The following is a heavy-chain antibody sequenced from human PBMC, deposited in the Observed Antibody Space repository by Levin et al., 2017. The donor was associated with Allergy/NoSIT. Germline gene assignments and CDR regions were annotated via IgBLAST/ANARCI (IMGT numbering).Heavy chain of an antibody. D-gene: IGHD2-2*02. Sequence: ASVKVSCKASGGTFSSYTISWVRQAPGQGLEWMGRIIPILGIANYAQKFQGRVTITADKSTSTAYMELSSLRSEDTAVYYCARDRGYCSSTSCYITRSPAAGMDVWGQGTTVTVSS. V-gene: IGHV1-69*04. CDR2: IIPILGIA. J-gene: IGHJ6*02. CDR1: GGTFSSYT. CDR3: ARDRGYCSSTSCYITRSPAAGMDV.